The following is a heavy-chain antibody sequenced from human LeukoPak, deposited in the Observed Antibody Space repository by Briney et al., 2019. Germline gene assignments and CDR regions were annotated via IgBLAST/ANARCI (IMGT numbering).Heavy chain of an antibody. CDR2: IIPIFGTA. V-gene: IGHV1-69*13. CDR3: ARGGDSYVSLPNY. J-gene: IGHJ4*02. CDR1: GYTFTTHD. Sequence: GASVKVSCKASGYTFTTHDINWVRQAPGQGLEWMGGIIPIFGTANYAQKFQGRVTITADESTSTAYMELSSLRAEDTAVYYCARGGDSYVSLPNYWGQGILVTVSS. D-gene: IGHD5-18*01.